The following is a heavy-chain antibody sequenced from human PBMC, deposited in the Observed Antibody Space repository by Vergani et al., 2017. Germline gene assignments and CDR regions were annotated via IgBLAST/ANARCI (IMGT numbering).Heavy chain of an antibody. CDR1: GGSFSGYY. D-gene: IGHD5-18*01. CDR3: ARDRVNGYSYEGYYGMDV. CDR2: INHSGST. J-gene: IGHJ6*02. Sequence: QVQLQQWGAGLLKPSETLSLTCAVYGGSFSGYYWSWIRQPPGKGLEWIGEINHSGSTNYNPSLKSRVTRSVDTSKNQFSLKLSSVTAADTAVYYCARDRVNGYSYEGYYGMDVWGQGTTVTVSS. V-gene: IGHV4-34*01.